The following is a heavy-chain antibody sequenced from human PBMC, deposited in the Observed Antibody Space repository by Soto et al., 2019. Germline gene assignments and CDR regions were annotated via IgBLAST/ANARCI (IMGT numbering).Heavy chain of an antibody. CDR1: GYTFTGYY. V-gene: IGHV1-2*04. CDR2: INPNSGGT. CDR3: ARAKWELRDYGMDV. D-gene: IGHD1-26*01. J-gene: IGHJ6*02. Sequence: ASVKVSCKASGYTFTGYYMHWVRQAPGQGLEWMGWINPNSGGTNYAQKFQGWVTMTRDTSISTAYMELSRLRSDDTAVYYCARAKWELRDYGMDVWGQGTTVTVSS.